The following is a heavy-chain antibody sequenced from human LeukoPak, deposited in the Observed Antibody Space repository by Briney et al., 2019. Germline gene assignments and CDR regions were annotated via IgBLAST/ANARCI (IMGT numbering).Heavy chain of an antibody. CDR2: IYTSGST. V-gene: IGHV4-4*09. CDR1: GGSIGSYY. D-gene: IGHD3-22*01. Sequence: SETLSLTCTVSGGSIGSYYWSWIRQPPGKGLEWIGYIYTSGSTNYNPSLKSRVTISVDTSKNQFSLKLSSVTVADTAVYYCARLWDYYDKGYFDYWGQGTLVTVSS. J-gene: IGHJ4*02. CDR3: ARLWDYYDKGYFDY.